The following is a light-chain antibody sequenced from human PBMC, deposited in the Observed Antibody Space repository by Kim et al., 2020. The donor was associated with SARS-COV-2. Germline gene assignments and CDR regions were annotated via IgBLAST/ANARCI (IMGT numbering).Light chain of an antibody. V-gene: IGLV1-47*01. CDR1: SSNIGSNY. J-gene: IGLJ3*02. Sequence: ELTQPPSASGTPGQRVTISCSGSSSNIGSNYVYWYQQLPGTAPKLLIYRNNQRPSGVPDRFSGSKSGTSASLAISGLRSEDEADYYCAAWDDSLSGLVFGGGTQLTVL. CDR3: AAWDDSLSGLV. CDR2: RNN.